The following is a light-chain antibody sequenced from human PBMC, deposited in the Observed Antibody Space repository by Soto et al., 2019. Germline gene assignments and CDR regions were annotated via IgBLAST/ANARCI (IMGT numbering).Light chain of an antibody. CDR3: SSYTVTSTWV. CDR2: EVN. J-gene: IGLJ3*02. CDR1: SSDVGGYNY. V-gene: IGLV2-14*01. Sequence: QSALTQPASVSGSPGQSITISCTGTSSDVGGYNYVSWYQQHPGKAPKLMIYEVNNRPSGVSNRFSGSKSGNSASLTISGLQADDEADYYCSSYTVTSTWVFGGGTKVTVL.